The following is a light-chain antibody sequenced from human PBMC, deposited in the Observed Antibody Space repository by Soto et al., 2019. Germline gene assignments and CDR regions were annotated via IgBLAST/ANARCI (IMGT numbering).Light chain of an antibody. Sequence: DIVMTQSPATLSVSPGGRATLSCRASQSVSSNLAWYQQKPGQAPRLLLYGASTGATGTPARFSGSWSGQEFTLNISSLESEDCAVYYCQQYNNWPPWTFGQGTKVESK. V-gene: IGKV3-15*01. CDR3: QQYNNWPPWT. CDR1: QSVSSN. CDR2: GAS. J-gene: IGKJ1*01.